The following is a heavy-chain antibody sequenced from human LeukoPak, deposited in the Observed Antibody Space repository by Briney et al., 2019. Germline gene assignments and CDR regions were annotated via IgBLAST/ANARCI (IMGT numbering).Heavy chain of an antibody. J-gene: IGHJ4*02. Sequence: GVSLRLSCAASGFTFSSYWMSWVRQAPGKGLEWVANIKQGGSEKYYVDSVKGRFTISRDNAKNSLYLQMNSLRAEDTAVYYCAREGIKDSSFDYWGQGTLVTVSS. D-gene: IGHD6-13*01. CDR1: GFTFSSYW. CDR2: IKQGGSEK. CDR3: AREGIKDSSFDY. V-gene: IGHV3-7*01.